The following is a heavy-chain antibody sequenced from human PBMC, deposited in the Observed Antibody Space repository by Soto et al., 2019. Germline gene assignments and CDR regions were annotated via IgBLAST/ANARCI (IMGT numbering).Heavy chain of an antibody. CDR3: ARGSGIAVIPGELEDVHYDY. CDR1: GQSFSGHT. CDR2: ISQSGST. J-gene: IGHJ4*02. Sequence: QVQLQQWGAGLLKPSETLSLTCAVYGQSFSGHTWSWIRQSPGKGLEWIGEISQSGSTYYNPSLKTRGTISADTSKNQFSLTLNSVTAADTGVFYCARGSGIAVIPGELEDVHYDYWGQGTLVSVSS. D-gene: IGHD2-2*01. V-gene: IGHV4-34*01.